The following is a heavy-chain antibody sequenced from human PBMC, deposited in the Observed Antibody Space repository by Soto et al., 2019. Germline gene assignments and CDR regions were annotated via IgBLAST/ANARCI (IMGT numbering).Heavy chain of an antibody. CDR3: AGRYCTNGVCYTNYYYYIDV. D-gene: IGHD2-8*01. Sequence: EVQLLESGGGLAQPGGSLRLSCAASGFTFSTYAMSWVRQAPGKGLEWVSTITTSGGNTYYADSVQGRFTISRDNSKNSLYLQMNSLRDEDTAVYYCAGRYCTNGVCYTNYYYYIDVWGKGTTVTVSS. V-gene: IGHV3-23*01. CDR2: ITTSGGNT. CDR1: GFTFSTYA. J-gene: IGHJ6*03.